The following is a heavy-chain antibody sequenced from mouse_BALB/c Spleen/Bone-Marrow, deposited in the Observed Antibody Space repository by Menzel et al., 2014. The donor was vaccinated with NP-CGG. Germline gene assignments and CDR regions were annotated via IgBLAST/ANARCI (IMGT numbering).Heavy chain of an antibody. CDR1: GFTFSSYT. CDR2: ISGGSYT. V-gene: IGHV5-6-4*01. Sequence: DVMLVESGGGLVKPGGSLKLSCAASGFTFSSYTMSWVRQTPEKRLEWVATISGGSYTYYPDSVKGRFTISRDNAKNTLYLQMSSLKSEDTAMYYCTRDLYDGYYYYAMDYWGQGTSVTVSS. J-gene: IGHJ4*01. D-gene: IGHD2-3*01. CDR3: TRDLYDGYYYYAMDY.